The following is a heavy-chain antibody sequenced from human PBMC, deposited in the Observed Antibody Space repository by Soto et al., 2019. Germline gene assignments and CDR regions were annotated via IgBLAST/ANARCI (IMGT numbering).Heavy chain of an antibody. CDR1: GGTFSSYA. CDR2: IIPIFGTA. CDR3: ARDGGYCSSNSCYGYYYYGMDV. D-gene: IGHD2-2*03. J-gene: IGHJ6*02. Sequence: QVQLVQSGAEVKKPGSSVKVSCKASGGTFSSYAISWVRQAPGQGLEWMGGIIPIFGTANYAQKFQGRVTITADESTSTAYMELSSLRSEDTAVYYCARDGGYCSSNSCYGYYYYGMDVWGQGTTVTVS. V-gene: IGHV1-69*01.